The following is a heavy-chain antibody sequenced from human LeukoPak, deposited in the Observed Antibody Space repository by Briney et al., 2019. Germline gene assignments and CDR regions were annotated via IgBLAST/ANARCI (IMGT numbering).Heavy chain of an antibody. V-gene: IGHV4-59*01. D-gene: IGHD6-13*01. CDR3: ARGLSSWDYYFDN. J-gene: IGHJ4*02. Sequence: SETLSLTCTVSGGSISIYHWSWIRQPPGKGLEWIGYIYYSGGTNYNLSLKSRVTISIDTSQSQFSLNLSSVTAADTAVYYCARGLSSWDYYFDNWGQGTLVTVSS. CDR1: GGSISIYH. CDR2: IYYSGGT.